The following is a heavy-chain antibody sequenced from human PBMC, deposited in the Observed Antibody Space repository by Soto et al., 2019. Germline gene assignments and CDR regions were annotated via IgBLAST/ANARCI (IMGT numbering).Heavy chain of an antibody. J-gene: IGHJ6*02. CDR2: INPSGGST. V-gene: IGHV1-46*01. Sequence: ASVKVSCKASGYTFTSYYMHWVRQAPGQGLEWKGKINPSGGSTSYAQKIQGRVTMTRDTSMSTAYMEMSRLRSEDTAVYYCARGTSIAARPGYYYYYGMDVWGQGTTVTVS. CDR3: ARGTSIAARPGYYYYYGMDV. CDR1: GYTFTSYY. D-gene: IGHD6-6*01.